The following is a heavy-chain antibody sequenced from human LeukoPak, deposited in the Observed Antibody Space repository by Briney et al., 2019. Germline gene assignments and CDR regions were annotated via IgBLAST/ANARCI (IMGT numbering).Heavy chain of an antibody. D-gene: IGHD3-9*01. Sequence: GGSLRLSCTASGFTFSNAWMSWVRQAPGKGLEWVGRIKSKPAGGSTDYAAPIKGRFTISRDDSKNTLYLQVNSLKVEDTAVYYCAKAHDILTGYFDYWGQGTLVTVSS. CDR1: GFTFSNAW. J-gene: IGHJ4*02. V-gene: IGHV3-15*01. CDR2: IKSKPAGGST. CDR3: AKAHDILTGYFDY.